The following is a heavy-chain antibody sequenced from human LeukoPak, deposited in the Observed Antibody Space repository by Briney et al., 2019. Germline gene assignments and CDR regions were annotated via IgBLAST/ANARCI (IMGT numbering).Heavy chain of an antibody. CDR2: ISAYNGNT. Sequence: ASVKVSCKASGYTFTSYGISWVRQAPGQGLEWMGWISAYNGNTNYAQKFQGRVTMTTDTSTSTAYMELRSLRSDDTAVYYCARPGYYDILTGRPEGPTYGMDVWGQGTTVTVSS. CDR1: GYTFTSYG. J-gene: IGHJ6*02. CDR3: ARPGYYDILTGRPEGPTYGMDV. D-gene: IGHD3-9*01. V-gene: IGHV1-18*01.